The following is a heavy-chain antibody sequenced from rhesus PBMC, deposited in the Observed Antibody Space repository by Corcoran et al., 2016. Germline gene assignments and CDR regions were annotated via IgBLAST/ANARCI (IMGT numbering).Heavy chain of an antibody. CDR3: ARGAKSSWWWRVEFDY. CDR2: IYWDDDK. D-gene: IGHD6-13*01. Sequence: QVTLKESGPALVKPTQTLTLTCTFPGFSPTTSGMGVGWNRQPPGKALEWLALIYWDDDKRYSTSLKSRLTISKDTSKNQVVLTMTNMDPVDTATYYCARGAKSSWWWRVEFDYWGQGVLVTVSS. V-gene: IGHV2-174*01. CDR1: GFSPTTSGMG. J-gene: IGHJ4*01.